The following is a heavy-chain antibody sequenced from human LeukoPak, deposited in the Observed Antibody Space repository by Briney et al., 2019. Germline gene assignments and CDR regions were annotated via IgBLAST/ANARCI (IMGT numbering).Heavy chain of an antibody. V-gene: IGHV4-39*01. CDR1: GDSISSSSYY. CDR3: ARHVVTRLGYYDSSGYPTTDAFDI. J-gene: IGHJ3*02. D-gene: IGHD3-22*01. CDR2: IYYSGST. Sequence: SETLSLTCTVSGDSISSSSYYWGWIRQPPGKGLEWIGSIYYSGSTYYNPSLKSRVTISVDTSKNQFSLKLSSVTAADTAVYYCARHVVTRLGYYDSSGYPTTDAFDIWGQGTMVTVSS.